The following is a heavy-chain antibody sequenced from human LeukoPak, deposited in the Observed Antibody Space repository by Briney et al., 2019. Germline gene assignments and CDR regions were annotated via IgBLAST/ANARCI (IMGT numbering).Heavy chain of an antibody. V-gene: IGHV3-33*06. CDR1: GFSFRTYG. CDR3: AKFEYSSSN. J-gene: IGHJ4*02. D-gene: IGHD6-6*01. Sequence: PGGSLRLSCATSGFSFRTYGMHWVRQAPGKGLEWVAVIWYDGSNKYYPDSVKGRFIISRDNSKNTLYLQMNSLRAEDTAVYYCAKFEYSSSNWGQGTLVTVSS. CDR2: IWYDGSNK.